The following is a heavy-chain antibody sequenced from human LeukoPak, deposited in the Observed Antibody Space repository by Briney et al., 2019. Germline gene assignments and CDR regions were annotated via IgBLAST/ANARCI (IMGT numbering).Heavy chain of an antibody. CDR2: IYSGGST. CDR1: GFTVSSNY. CDR3: ARDGITMVRGVIITFPDY. V-gene: IGHV3-66*01. J-gene: IGHJ4*02. Sequence: GGSLRLSCAASGFTVSSNYMSWVRQAPGKGLEWVSVIYSGGSTYYADSVKGRFTISRDNSKNTLYLQMNSLRAEDTAVYYCARDGITMVRGVIITFPDYWGQGTLVTVSS. D-gene: IGHD3-10*01.